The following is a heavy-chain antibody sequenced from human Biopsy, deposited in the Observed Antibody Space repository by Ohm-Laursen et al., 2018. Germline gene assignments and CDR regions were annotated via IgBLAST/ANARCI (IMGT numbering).Heavy chain of an antibody. CDR2: FNPNRGNA. J-gene: IGHJ6*02. CDR3: ARVPDYPSIDGYYGLDL. Sequence: GASVTVSCQASGYTFAGYYLHWVRQAPGHGLEWLGWFNPNRGNANYAQSFQGRLTVTRDTSISTAYMELTSLTFDDTAIYYCARVPDYPSIDGYYGLDLWGQGTTVIVSS. D-gene: IGHD3-9*01. CDR1: GYTFAGYY. V-gene: IGHV1-2*02.